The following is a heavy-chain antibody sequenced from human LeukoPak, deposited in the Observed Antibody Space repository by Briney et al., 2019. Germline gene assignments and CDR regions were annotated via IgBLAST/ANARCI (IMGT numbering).Heavy chain of an antibody. CDR3: ARHRRYSRVFDY. D-gene: IGHD2-21*01. J-gene: IGHJ4*02. V-gene: IGHV4-34*01. CDR1: GGSFSGYY. Sequence: SETLSLTCAVYGGSFSGYYWSWIRQPPGKGLEWIGEINHSGSTNYNPSLKSRVTISVDTSENQFSLKLSSVTAADTAVYYCARHRRYSRVFDYWGQGTLVTVSS. CDR2: INHSGST.